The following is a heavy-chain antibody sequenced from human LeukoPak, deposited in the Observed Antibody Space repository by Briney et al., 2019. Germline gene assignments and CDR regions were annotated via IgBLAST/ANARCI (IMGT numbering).Heavy chain of an antibody. Sequence: SETLSLTCAVYGGSFSGYYWSWIRQPPGKGREWIGEINHSGSTNYNPSLKSRVTISVDTSKNQFSLKLSSVTAADTAVYYCARVNIVSSNYYYYGMDVWGQGTTVTVSS. CDR1: GGSFSGYY. V-gene: IGHV4-34*01. CDR3: ARVNIVSSNYYYYGMDV. J-gene: IGHJ6*02. D-gene: IGHD2/OR15-2a*01. CDR2: INHSGST.